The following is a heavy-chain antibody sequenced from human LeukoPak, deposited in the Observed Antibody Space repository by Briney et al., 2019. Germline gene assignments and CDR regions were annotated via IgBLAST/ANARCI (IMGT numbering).Heavy chain of an antibody. Sequence: GRSLRLSCAASGFTFDDYAIHWVRQAPGKGLEWVSGISWNSGSIGYADSVKGRFTISRDNAKNSLYLQMNSLRAEGTALYYCAKDVTSAGMACDYWGQGTLVTVSS. D-gene: IGHD5-24*01. V-gene: IGHV3-9*01. CDR1: GFTFDDYA. CDR3: AKDVTSAGMACDY. CDR2: ISWNSGSI. J-gene: IGHJ4*02.